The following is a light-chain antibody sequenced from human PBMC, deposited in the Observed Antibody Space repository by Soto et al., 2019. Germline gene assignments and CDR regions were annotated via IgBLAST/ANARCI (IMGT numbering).Light chain of an antibody. V-gene: IGKV3-15*01. J-gene: IGKJ1*01. CDR3: QQYHNWPA. Sequence: EIVMTQSPATLSVSPGERATLSCRASQSVFSSLAWYQQKPGQAPRLLIYGAATRATGIPARFSGSGSGTEFTLTISGLQSEDFAVYYCQQYHNWPAFGQGTKV. CDR2: GAA. CDR1: QSVFSS.